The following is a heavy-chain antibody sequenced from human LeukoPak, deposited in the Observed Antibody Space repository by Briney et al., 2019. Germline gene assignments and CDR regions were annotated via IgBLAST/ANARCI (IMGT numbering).Heavy chain of an antibody. J-gene: IGHJ4*02. V-gene: IGHV3-23*01. CDR3: AKTRPLDSSSWSHGDY. CDR2: ISGSGDST. Sequence: PGGPLRLSCAASGFTFSSYAMSWVRQAPGKGLEWVSAISGSGDSTYYGDSVKGRFTISRDNSKNTLYLQMNGLRAEDTAVYYCAKTRPLDSSSWSHGDYWGQGTLVTVSS. CDR1: GFTFSSYA. D-gene: IGHD6-13*01.